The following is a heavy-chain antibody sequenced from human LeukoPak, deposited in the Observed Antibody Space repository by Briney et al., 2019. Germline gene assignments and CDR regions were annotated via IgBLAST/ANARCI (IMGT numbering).Heavy chain of an antibody. J-gene: IGHJ4*02. V-gene: IGHV1-2*02. CDR1: GYTFTGYY. Sequence: GASVKVSCKASGYTFTGYYMHWVRQAPGQGLEWMGWINPNSGGTNYAQNFQGRVTMTRDTSISTAYMELSRLRSDDTAVYYCARDRRAATTDYWGQGTLVTVSS. CDR3: ARDRRAATTDY. D-gene: IGHD1-26*01. CDR2: INPNSGGT.